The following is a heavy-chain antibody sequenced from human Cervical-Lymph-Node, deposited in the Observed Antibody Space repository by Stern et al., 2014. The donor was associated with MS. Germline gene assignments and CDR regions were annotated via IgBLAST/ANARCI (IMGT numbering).Heavy chain of an antibody. D-gene: IGHD6-13*01. Sequence: VHLVESGGGLVQPGGSLRLSCAASGFTFSSYAMSWVRQAPGKGLEWVSAISGSGGSTYYADSVKGRFTISRDNAKNTLYLQMNSLRAEDTAVYYCAKASSSWWYFDYWGQGTLVTVSS. CDR3: AKASSSWWYFDY. J-gene: IGHJ4*02. V-gene: IGHV3-23*04. CDR2: ISGSGGST. CDR1: GFTFSSYA.